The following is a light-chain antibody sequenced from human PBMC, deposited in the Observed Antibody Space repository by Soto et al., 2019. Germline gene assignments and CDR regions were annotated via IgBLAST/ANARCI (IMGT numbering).Light chain of an antibody. J-gene: IGLJ2*01. CDR3: ASYAGYNNLDVL. V-gene: IGLV2-8*01. Sequence: QSALTQPPSASGSPGQSVTISCTGTSSDVGRYNYVSLYQHHPGKAPKLIIYEVSKRPSGVPDRFSGSKSGNTASLTVSGLQGEDEAEYYCASYAGYNNLDVLFGGGTKLTVL. CDR2: EVS. CDR1: SSDVGRYNY.